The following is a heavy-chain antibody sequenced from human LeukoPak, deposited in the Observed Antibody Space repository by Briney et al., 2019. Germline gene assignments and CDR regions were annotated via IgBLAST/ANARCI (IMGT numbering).Heavy chain of an antibody. CDR3: AREEGYGDWQH. V-gene: IGHV4-59*01. D-gene: IGHD4-17*01. J-gene: IGHJ1*01. CDR1: GGSISSYY. CDR2: IYYSGGT. Sequence: SETLSLTCTVSGGSISSYYWSWIRQPPGKGLEWIGYIYYSGGTNYNPSLKSRVTISVDTSKNQFSLKLSSVTAADTAVYYCAREEGYGDWQHWGQGTLVTVSS.